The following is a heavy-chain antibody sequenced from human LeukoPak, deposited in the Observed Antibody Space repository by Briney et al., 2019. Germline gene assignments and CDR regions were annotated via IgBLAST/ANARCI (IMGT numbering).Heavy chain of an antibody. V-gene: IGHV4-61*02. J-gene: IGHJ4*02. CDR3: ASLGGYIGFDLDY. CDR1: GGSVSSGSYY. D-gene: IGHD5-12*01. Sequence: KPSETLSLTCTVSGGSVSSGSYYWSWIRQPAGKGLEWIGRIYSSGSTNYNPSLKSRVTISLDTSKNQFSLQLSSVTAVDTAVYYCASLGGYIGFDLDYWGQGTLVTVSS. CDR2: IYSSGST.